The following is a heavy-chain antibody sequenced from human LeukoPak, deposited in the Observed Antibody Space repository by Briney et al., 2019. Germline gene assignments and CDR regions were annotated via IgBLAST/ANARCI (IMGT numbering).Heavy chain of an antibody. CDR3: ARVDSGYDHYYFDY. CDR2: TYYRSKWYN. J-gene: IGHJ4*02. CDR1: GDHLSSNSAP. Sequence: SQTLALTCAISGDHLSSNSAPWNWIRQSPSRGLEWPGRTYYRSKWYNDYAVSVKSRITINPDTSKNQFSLQLNSVTPEDTAVYYCARVDSGYDHYYFDYWGQGTLVTVSS. V-gene: IGHV6-1*01. D-gene: IGHD5-12*01.